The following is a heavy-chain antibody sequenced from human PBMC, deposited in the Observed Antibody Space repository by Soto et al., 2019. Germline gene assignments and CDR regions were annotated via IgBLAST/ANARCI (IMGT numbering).Heavy chain of an antibody. V-gene: IGHV4-31*03. Sequence: QVQLQESGPGLVKPSPTLSLTCSVSGGSISSSGHYWSWIRQHPGKGLEWIGVIYYSGTTFYNKSLKSRVSISVDTSRNQFSLRLTSVTAADTAVYYCARDGVDILTPYYAGMDVWGQGTTVTVSS. CDR3: ARDGVDILTPYYAGMDV. D-gene: IGHD3-3*01. CDR1: GGSISSSGHY. J-gene: IGHJ6*02. CDR2: IYYSGTT.